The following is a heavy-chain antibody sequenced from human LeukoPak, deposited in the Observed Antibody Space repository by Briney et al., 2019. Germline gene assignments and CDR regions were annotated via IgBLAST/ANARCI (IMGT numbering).Heavy chain of an antibody. V-gene: IGHV3-33*01. CDR2: IWYDGSNK. CDR3: ARDSRYSSGFTDY. J-gene: IGHJ4*02. CDR1: GFTFSSYG. D-gene: IGHD6-19*01. Sequence: AGGSLRLYCAASGFTFSSYGMPWVRQAPGKGLEWVAVIWYDGSNKYYADYGKVRFTISRDNSKNTLYLQMNSQRAEDTAVYYCARDSRYSSGFTDYWGQGTLVTVSS.